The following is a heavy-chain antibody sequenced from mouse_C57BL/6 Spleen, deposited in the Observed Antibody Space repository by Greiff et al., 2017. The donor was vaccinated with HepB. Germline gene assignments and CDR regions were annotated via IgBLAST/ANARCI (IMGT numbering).Heavy chain of an antibody. Sequence: QVQLQQSGAELVRPGTSVKMSCKASGYTFTNYWIGWAKQRPGHGLEWIGDIYPGGGYTNYNEKFKGKATLTADKSSSPAYMHFSSLTSEDSAIYYCARFLYDGYYHYYFDYWGQGTTLTVSS. CDR1: GYTFTNYW. V-gene: IGHV1-63*01. CDR2: IYPGGGYT. CDR3: ARFLYDGYYHYYFDY. J-gene: IGHJ2*01. D-gene: IGHD2-3*01.